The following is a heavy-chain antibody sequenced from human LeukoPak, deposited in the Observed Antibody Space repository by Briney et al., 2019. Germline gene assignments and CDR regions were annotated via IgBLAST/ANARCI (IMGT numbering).Heavy chain of an antibody. CDR1: GYTFTSYG. Sequence: ASVKVSCKAPGYTFTSYGISWVRQAPGQGLEWMGWISAYNGNTNYAQKLQGRVTMTTDTSTSTAYMELRSLRSDDTAVYYCARAGDSSGYYVLPTGDYWGQGTLVTVSS. J-gene: IGHJ4*02. V-gene: IGHV1-18*01. CDR2: ISAYNGNT. CDR3: ARAGDSSGYYVLPTGDY. D-gene: IGHD3-22*01.